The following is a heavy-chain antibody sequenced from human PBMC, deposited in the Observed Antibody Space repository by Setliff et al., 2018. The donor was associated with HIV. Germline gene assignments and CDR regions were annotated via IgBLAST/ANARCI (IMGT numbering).Heavy chain of an antibody. CDR1: GYSISSGYY. Sequence: SETLSLTCTVSGYSISSGYYWGWIRQPPGKGLEWIGSIYRSGSTYYNPSLKSRVTISVDTSKNQFSLKLSSVTAADTAVYYCARENYDILTGYYMSHGTFDYWGQGTLVTVSS. CDR2: IYRSGST. CDR3: ARENYDILTGYYMSHGTFDY. D-gene: IGHD3-9*01. J-gene: IGHJ4*02. V-gene: IGHV4-38-2*02.